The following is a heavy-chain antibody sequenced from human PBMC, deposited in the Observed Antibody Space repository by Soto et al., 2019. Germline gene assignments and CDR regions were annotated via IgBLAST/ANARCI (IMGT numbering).Heavy chain of an antibody. CDR3: ARDEGRYYGSGIKFEMAV. D-gene: IGHD3-10*01. CDR2: ISYDGNKK. Sequence: HPGGSLRLSCAASGFIFSNYAIHWVRQAPGKWLEWVAAISYDGNKKYYADSVKGRFTISRDNSKNTMYLQVNSLRAEDTAVYYCARDEGRYYGSGIKFEMAVWGQGXTVTVYS. CDR1: GFIFSNYA. J-gene: IGHJ6*02. V-gene: IGHV3-30-3*01.